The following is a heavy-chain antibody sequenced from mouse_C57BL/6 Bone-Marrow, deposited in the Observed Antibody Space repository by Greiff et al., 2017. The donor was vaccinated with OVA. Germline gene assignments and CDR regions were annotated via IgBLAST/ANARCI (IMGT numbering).Heavy chain of an antibody. J-gene: IGHJ4*01. CDR1: GYTFTSYW. Sequence: QVQLKQPGAELVKPGASVTVSCKASGYTFTSYWMHWVKQRPGPGLEWIGRIHPSDSDTNYNQKFQGKATLTVDKSSSTAYMQLSSLTSEDAAVYYCAMGDNSNYGGGGAMDYWGQGTSVTVSS. CDR3: AMGDNSNYGGGGAMDY. V-gene: IGHV1-74*01. CDR2: IHPSDSDT. D-gene: IGHD2-5*01.